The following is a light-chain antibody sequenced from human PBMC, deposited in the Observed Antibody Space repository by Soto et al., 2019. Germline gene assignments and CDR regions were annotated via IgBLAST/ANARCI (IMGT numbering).Light chain of an antibody. CDR3: SSFTSSNTYV. Sequence: SVLTQPPSLSGSPGQAGALSCTGTSSDIGAYNRVSWYQQPPGTAPKLMIYDVNNRPSGVPDRFSGSKSGNTASLTISGLQADDEADYYCSSFTSSNTYVFGTGTKVPVL. CDR2: DVN. CDR1: SSDIGAYNR. V-gene: IGLV2-18*02. J-gene: IGLJ1*01.